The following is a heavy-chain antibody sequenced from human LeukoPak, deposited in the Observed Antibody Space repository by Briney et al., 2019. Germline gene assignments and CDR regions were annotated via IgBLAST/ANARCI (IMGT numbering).Heavy chain of an antibody. D-gene: IGHD3-22*01. Sequence: ASVKVSCKASGYTFTGYYMHWVRQAPGQGLEWMGWINPNSGGTNYAQKFQGRVTMTRDTSISTAYMELSRLRSDDTAVYYCARDEGSGYCHNWFDPWGQGTLVTVSS. CDR2: INPNSGGT. CDR3: ARDEGSGYCHNWFDP. CDR1: GYTFTGYY. V-gene: IGHV1-2*02. J-gene: IGHJ5*02.